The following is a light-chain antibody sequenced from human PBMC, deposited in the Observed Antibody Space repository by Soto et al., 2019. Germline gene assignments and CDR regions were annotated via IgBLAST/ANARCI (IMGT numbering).Light chain of an antibody. V-gene: IGLV2-14*01. CDR1: SSDVGAHNL. J-gene: IGLJ1*01. CDR3: CSLTTRDSHV. CDR2: AVS. Sequence: QSAVTQPASVSGSPGQSITISCSGTSSDVGAHNLVSWYQQHPGRAPKLMIYAVSNRPSGVSNRFSGSKSGNTASLTISGLHAEDEADYYCCSLTTRDSHVFGTGTKVTVL.